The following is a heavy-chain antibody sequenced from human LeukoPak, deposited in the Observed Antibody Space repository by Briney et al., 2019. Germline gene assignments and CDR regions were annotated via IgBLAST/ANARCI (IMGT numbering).Heavy chain of an antibody. Sequence: GGSLRLSCAASGFTFSSYGMHWVRQAPGKGPEWRAVIWYDGSNKYYADSVKGRFTISRDNAENSLYLQMNSLRDEDTAVYYCARGCSGGSCFGDFDYWGQGTLGTVSS. V-gene: IGHV3-33*01. J-gene: IGHJ4*02. CDR3: ARGCSGGSCFGDFDY. D-gene: IGHD2-15*01. CDR2: IWYDGSNK. CDR1: GFTFSSYG.